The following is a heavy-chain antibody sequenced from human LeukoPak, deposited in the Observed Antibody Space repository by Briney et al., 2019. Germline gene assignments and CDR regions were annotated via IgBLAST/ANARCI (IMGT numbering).Heavy chain of an antibody. D-gene: IGHD3-10*01. V-gene: IGHV3-11*04. CDR3: ARDMLVSRGGFDY. CDR1: GFTFSDYY. CDR2: ITSSGSTI. J-gene: IGHJ4*02. Sequence: GGSLRLSCAASGFTFSDYYLSWIRQAPGKGLEWVSYITSSGSTIYYADSVKGRFTISRANAKNSLYLQMNSLRAEDTAVYYCARDMLVSRGGFDYWGQGTLVTVSS.